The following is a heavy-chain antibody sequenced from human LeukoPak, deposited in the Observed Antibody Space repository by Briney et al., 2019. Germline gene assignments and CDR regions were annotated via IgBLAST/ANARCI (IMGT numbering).Heavy chain of an antibody. CDR3: ARSYVVTAPFDY. CDR2: ISGSGGST. CDR1: GFTFGSYA. J-gene: IGHJ4*02. D-gene: IGHD2-21*02. Sequence: GGSLRLSCAASGFTFGSYAMSWVRQAPGKGLEWVSVISGSGGSTYYAASVKGRFTISRDNSENTLYLQMNSLRAEDTAVYYCARSYVVTAPFDYWGQGTLVTVSS. V-gene: IGHV3-23*01.